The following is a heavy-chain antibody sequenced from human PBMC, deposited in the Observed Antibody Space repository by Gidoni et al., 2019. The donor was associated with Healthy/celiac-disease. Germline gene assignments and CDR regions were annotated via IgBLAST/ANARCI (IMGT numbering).Heavy chain of an antibody. CDR3: AKDRWRGNYFDY. V-gene: IGHV3-30*18. CDR1: GFPFSSYG. D-gene: IGHD3-10*01. J-gene: IGHJ4*02. CDR2: ISYDGSNK. Sequence: QVQLVESGGGVVQPGRSLRLSCAASGFPFSSYGMHWVRQAPGKGLEWVAVISYDGSNKYYADSVKGRFTISRDNSKNTLYLQMNSLRAEDTAVYYCAKDRWRGNYFDYWGQGTLVTVSS.